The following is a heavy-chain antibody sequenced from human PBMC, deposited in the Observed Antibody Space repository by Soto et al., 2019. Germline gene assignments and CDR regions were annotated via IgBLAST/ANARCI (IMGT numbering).Heavy chain of an antibody. CDR3: ARGWYYYDSSGYAFDY. CDR2: IIPIFGTA. CDR1: GGTFSSYA. J-gene: IGHJ4*02. V-gene: IGHV1-69*06. D-gene: IGHD3-22*01. Sequence: SVKVSCKASGGTFSSYAISWVRQAPVQGLEWMGGIIPIFGTANYAQKFKGRVTITADKSTSTAYMELISLRSEDTAMYYCARGWYYYDSSGYAFDYWGQGTQVTVSS.